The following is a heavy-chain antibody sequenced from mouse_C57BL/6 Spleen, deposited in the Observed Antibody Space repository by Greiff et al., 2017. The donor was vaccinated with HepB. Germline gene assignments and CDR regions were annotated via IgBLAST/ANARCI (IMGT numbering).Heavy chain of an antibody. CDR3: ATSYSNFPYYAMDY. D-gene: IGHD2-5*01. J-gene: IGHJ4*01. CDR2: IWSGGST. Sequence: VMLVESGPGLVQPSQSLSITCTVSGFSLTSYGVHWVRQSPGKGLEWLGVIWSGGSTDYNAAFISRLSISKDNSKSQVFFKMNSLQADDTAIYYCATSYSNFPYYAMDYWGQGTSVTVSS. CDR1: GFSLTSYG. V-gene: IGHV2-2*01.